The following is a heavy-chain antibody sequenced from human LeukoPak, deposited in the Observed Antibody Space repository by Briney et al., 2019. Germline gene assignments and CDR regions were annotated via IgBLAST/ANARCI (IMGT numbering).Heavy chain of an antibody. CDR1: GXTFSSYG. CDR3: AKEDVVVITIRYFQH. D-gene: IGHD3-22*01. Sequence: GGSLRLSCSASGXTFSSYGMHWVRQAPGKGLEWVAVISYDGSNKYYADSVKGRFTISRDNSKNTLYLQMNSLRTEDTAIYYCAKEDVVVITIRYFQHWGQGTLVTVSS. V-gene: IGHV3-30*18. J-gene: IGHJ1*01. CDR2: ISYDGSNK.